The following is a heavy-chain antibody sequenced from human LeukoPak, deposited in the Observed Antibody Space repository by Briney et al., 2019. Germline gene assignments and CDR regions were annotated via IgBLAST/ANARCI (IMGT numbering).Heavy chain of an antibody. CDR2: INPHSGGT. J-gene: IGHJ3*02. CDR3: ARPTTLTTVRGHSFDI. CDR1: EYTFTDFY. Sequence: ASVKVSCKASEYTFTDFYIHWVRQAPGQGLEWMGWINPHSGGTKFAQTFQGRVAMTTDTSISTASMYLSSLKSDDTAVFSCARPTTLTTVRGHSFDIWGHGTMVTVS. D-gene: IGHD1-7*01. V-gene: IGHV1-2*02.